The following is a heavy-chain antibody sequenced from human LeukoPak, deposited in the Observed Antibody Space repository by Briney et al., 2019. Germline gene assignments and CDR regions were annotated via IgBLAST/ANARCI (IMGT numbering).Heavy chain of an antibody. J-gene: IGHJ6*04. CDR1: GYTFSSTA. CDR3: ARTWLLSYYMDV. V-gene: IGHV3-23*01. Sequence: GGSLTLSCAASGYTFSSTAMSWVRQAPGKGLEGVSSNADSVKGRFTISRKNSNNTLYLQMSSLRAEDTAVYYCARTWLLSYYMDVWGKGTTVTVSS. D-gene: IGHD3-22*01.